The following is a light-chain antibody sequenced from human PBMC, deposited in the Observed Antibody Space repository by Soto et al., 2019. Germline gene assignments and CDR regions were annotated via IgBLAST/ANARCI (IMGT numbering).Light chain of an antibody. Sequence: EIVLTQSPGTLSLSPGEGATLSCRASQILSSNYLAWYQQKPGQAPRLLIYGESRRATGIPDRFSGSGSGTDFTLAIRRLEPEDSAVYYCQQYGGSPSITFGQGTRLKIK. CDR1: QILSSNY. CDR2: GES. J-gene: IGKJ5*01. V-gene: IGKV3-20*01. CDR3: QQYGGSPSIT.